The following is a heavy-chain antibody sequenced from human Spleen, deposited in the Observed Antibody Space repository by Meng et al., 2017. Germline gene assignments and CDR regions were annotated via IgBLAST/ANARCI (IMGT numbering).Heavy chain of an antibody. CDR1: GGSINNDQW. Sequence: QVQLQELGTGLVKPSGSLSLTCGVSGGSINNDQWWSWVRQPPGKGLEWIGEIYHSGRSNYNPSVKSRVTMSVDKSQNHFSLKLTSVTAADTAVYYCTTLYGDSISWGQGTLVTVSS. D-gene: IGHD4-17*01. CDR2: IYHSGRS. J-gene: IGHJ4*02. CDR3: TTLYGDSIS. V-gene: IGHV4-4*02.